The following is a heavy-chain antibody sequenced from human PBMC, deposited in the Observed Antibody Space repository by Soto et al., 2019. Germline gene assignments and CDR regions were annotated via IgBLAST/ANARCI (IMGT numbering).Heavy chain of an antibody. CDR2: IYYSGST. Sequence: PTETLSLTCTVSGGSISSYYWSWIRQPPGKGLEWIGYIYYSGSTNYNPSLKSRVTISVDTSKNQFSLKLSSVTAADTAVYYCARRYGHAFDIWCQAKMVTVS. CDR3: ARRYGHAFDI. V-gene: IGHV4-59*08. J-gene: IGHJ3*02. CDR1: GGSISSYY. D-gene: IGHD4-17*01.